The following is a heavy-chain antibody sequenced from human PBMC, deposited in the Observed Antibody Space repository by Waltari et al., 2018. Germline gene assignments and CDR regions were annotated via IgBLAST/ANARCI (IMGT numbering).Heavy chain of an antibody. V-gene: IGHV1-2*02. CDR3: ARGRGNFAQQLVYLFDY. CDR1: VSTCIANY. CDR2: INPTTGAT. J-gene: IGHJ4*02. D-gene: IGHD6-13*01. Sequence: QVQLLLAGAEVKQPGAPAKGSGMAPVSTCIANYKPWEPKAPAQGIEWMGSINPTTGATCYVKKFQGRVTMTRDTSISTAYMELSSLRSDDTAVYYCARGRGNFAQQLVYLFDYWGQRTLVTVSS.